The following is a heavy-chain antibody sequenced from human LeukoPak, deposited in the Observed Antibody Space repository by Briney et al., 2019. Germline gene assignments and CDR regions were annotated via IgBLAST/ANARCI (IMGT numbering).Heavy chain of an antibody. D-gene: IGHD1-14*01. V-gene: IGHV3-53*01. CDR2: IYSGGST. Sequence: GGSLRLSCAASGFTVSSNYMSWVRQAPGKGLEWVSVIYSGGSTYYADSVKGRFTISRGNSKNTLYLQMNSLRAEDTAVYYCARGIYYYYGMDVWGQGTTVTVSS. CDR1: GFTVSSNY. CDR3: ARGIYYYYGMDV. J-gene: IGHJ6*02.